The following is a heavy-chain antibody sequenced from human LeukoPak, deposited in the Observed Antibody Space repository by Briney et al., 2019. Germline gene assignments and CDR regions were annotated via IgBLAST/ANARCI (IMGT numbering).Heavy chain of an antibody. CDR3: ARELGDYDSTAGDY. V-gene: IGHV3-21*01. J-gene: IGHJ4*02. D-gene: IGHD3-3*01. Sequence: GGSLRLSCAASGFTFSSYSMNWVRQAPGKGLEWVSSISSSSSYIYYADSVKGRFTISRDNAKNSLYLQMNSLRAEDTAVYYCARELGDYDSTAGDYWGQGTLVTVSS. CDR2: ISSSSSYI. CDR1: GFTFSSYS.